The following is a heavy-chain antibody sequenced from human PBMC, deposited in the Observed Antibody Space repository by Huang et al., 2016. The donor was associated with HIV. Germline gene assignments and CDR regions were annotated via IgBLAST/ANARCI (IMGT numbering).Heavy chain of an antibody. V-gene: IGHV3-23*01. Sequence: EVLLLESGGGLVQPGGSLRLSCVASGFTFSSYAMGWVRQAPGKGLGWGSGISDGINNRYYAHSVKGRFAVSRDDSTNTLYLQMNSLRAEDTAVYYCAKDADTSGYDVLGPFGSWGQGTLVTVSS. J-gene: IGHJ4*02. CDR3: AKDADTSGYDVLGPFGS. CDR1: GFTFSSYA. D-gene: IGHD3-3*01. CDR2: ISDGINNR.